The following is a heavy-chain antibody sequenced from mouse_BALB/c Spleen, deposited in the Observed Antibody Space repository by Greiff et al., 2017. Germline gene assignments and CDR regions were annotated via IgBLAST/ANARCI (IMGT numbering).Heavy chain of an antibody. Sequence: EVQRVESGTVLARPGASVKMSCKASGYTFTSYWMHWVKQRPGQGLEWIGAIYPGNSDTSYNQKFKGKAKLTAVTSTSTAYMELSSLTNEDSAVYYCTRHYGYLGWFAYWGQGTLVTVSA. CDR2: IYPGNSDT. J-gene: IGHJ3*01. CDR1: GYTFTSYW. D-gene: IGHD1-2*01. CDR3: TRHYGYLGWFAY. V-gene: IGHV1-5*01.